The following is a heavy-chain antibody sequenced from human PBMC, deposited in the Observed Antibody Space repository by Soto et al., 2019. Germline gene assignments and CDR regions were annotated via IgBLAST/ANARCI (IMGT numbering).Heavy chain of an antibody. CDR1: GYSFASHW. Sequence: PGESLKISCKGSGYSFASHWVAWVRQMPEKGLEWIGTIYPGDSDTEFSPAFRGQVTISADTSVSTAYLQWRSLEATDSAIYYCARYSGSYWHYLDFWGQGTLVTVSS. J-gene: IGHJ4*02. D-gene: IGHD1-26*01. V-gene: IGHV5-51*01. CDR3: ARYSGSYWHYLDF. CDR2: IYPGDSDT.